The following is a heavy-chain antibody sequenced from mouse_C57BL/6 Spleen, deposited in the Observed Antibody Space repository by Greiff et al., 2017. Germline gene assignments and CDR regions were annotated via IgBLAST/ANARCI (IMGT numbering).Heavy chain of an antibody. V-gene: IGHV1-69*01. CDR1: GYTFTSYW. D-gene: IGHD1-1*01. Sequence: QVQLQQPGAELVMPGASVKLSCKASGYTFTSYWMHWVKQRPGQGLEWIGEIDPSDSYTNYNEKFKGKSTLTVDKSSSTAYMQLSSLTSEDSAVYYCARGYYGSTYFDDWGQGTTLTVSS. J-gene: IGHJ2*01. CDR3: ARGYYGSTYFDD. CDR2: IDPSDSYT.